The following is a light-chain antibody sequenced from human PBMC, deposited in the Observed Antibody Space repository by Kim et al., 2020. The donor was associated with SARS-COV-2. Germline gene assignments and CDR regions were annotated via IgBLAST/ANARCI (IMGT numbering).Light chain of an antibody. J-gene: IGLJ1*01. CDR1: SVDVGGYKY. V-gene: IGLV2-14*01. CDR3: SSYIRGSTNYV. Sequence: QSITIPCTVTSVDVGGYKYVSCYQQHPGNAPKLVIYEVDNRPSGVSIRFSGSKSGNTASLTISGLQAEDEADYYCSSYIRGSTNYVFGTGTKVTVL. CDR2: EVD.